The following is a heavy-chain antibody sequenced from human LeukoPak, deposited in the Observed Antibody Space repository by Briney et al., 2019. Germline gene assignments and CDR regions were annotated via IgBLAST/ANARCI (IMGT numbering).Heavy chain of an antibody. Sequence: GGSLRLSCAASGFTFSSYWMHWVRQAPGKGLVWVSLIKSDGSTTSYADSVKGRFTISRDNARNTLDLQMSSLRAEDTAVYYCARDAMVRGVLIDYWGQGTLVTVSS. CDR3: ARDAMVRGVLIDY. D-gene: IGHD3-10*01. CDR1: GFTFSSYW. V-gene: IGHV3-74*01. CDR2: IKSDGSTT. J-gene: IGHJ4*02.